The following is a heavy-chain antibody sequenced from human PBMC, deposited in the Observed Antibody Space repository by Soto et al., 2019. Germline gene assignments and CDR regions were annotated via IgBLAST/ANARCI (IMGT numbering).Heavy chain of an antibody. J-gene: IGHJ6*03. CDR3: ARQDYDFWSGLGAGYYYMDV. V-gene: IGHV4-59*08. Sequence: SETLSLTCTVSGGSISSYYWSWIRQPPGKGLEWIGYIYYSGSTNYNPSLKSRVTISVDTSKNQFSLKLSSVTAADTAVYYCARQDYDFWSGLGAGYYYMDVWGKGTTVTVSS. CDR1: GGSISSYY. CDR2: IYYSGST. D-gene: IGHD3-3*01.